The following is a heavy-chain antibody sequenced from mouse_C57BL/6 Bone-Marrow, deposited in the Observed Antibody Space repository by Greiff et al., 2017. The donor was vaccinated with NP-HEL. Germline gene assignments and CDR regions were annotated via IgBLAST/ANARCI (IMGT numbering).Heavy chain of an antibody. D-gene: IGHD1-1*01. J-gene: IGHJ2*01. CDR2: ISSGSSTI. V-gene: IGHV5-17*01. CDR1: GFTFSDYG. Sequence: EVQRVESGGGLVKPGGSLKLSCAASGFTFSDYGMHWVRQAPEKGLEWVAYISSGSSTISYADTVKGRFTIARDNAKNTLFLQMTSLRSEDTAMYYCARWYYGSSSFDYWGQGTTLTVSS. CDR3: ARWYYGSSSFDY.